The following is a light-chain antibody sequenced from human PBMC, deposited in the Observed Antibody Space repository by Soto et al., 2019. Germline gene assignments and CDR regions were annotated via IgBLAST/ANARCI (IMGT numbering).Light chain of an antibody. J-gene: IGKJ2*01. V-gene: IGKV1-39*01. CDR2: AAS. CDR3: QPSYRTPFT. Sequence: DIQMTQSPSSLSASVGDRVTITCRASQSISSYLNWYQQKPGKAPKLLIYAASSLQSGVPSRFSGSGSGKDFNLNLSSLQPEDFATFHRQPSYRTPFTFGQGTKLEIK. CDR1: QSISSY.